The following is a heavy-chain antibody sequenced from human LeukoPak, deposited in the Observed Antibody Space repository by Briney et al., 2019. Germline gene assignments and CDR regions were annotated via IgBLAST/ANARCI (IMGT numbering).Heavy chain of an antibody. CDR3: ARDFGSGWYFYFDY. Sequence: GGSLRLSCAASGFTFSCYDMHWVRQAPGKGLEWVAVIWYDGSNKYYADSVKGRFTISRDNYKNTLYPQMNSLRAEDTAVYYCARDFGSGWYFYFDYWGQGTLVTVSS. D-gene: IGHD6-19*01. CDR1: GFTFSCYD. CDR2: IWYDGSNK. J-gene: IGHJ4*02. V-gene: IGHV3-33*01.